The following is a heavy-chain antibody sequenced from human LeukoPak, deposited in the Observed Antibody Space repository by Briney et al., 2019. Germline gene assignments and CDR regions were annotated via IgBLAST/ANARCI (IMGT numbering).Heavy chain of an antibody. D-gene: IGHD3-16*02. CDR1: GYTFTNYG. CDR2: IRAYNGDT. CDR3: ARGPGGRRRYHPLEDYYYYYYMDV. V-gene: IGHV1-18*01. J-gene: IGHJ6*03. Sequence: PGGSVRLSCKASGYTFTNYGISWVRQAPGQGLEWMRWIRAYNGDTNYPQNLQGRFTMTTDTSTNTAYMELRSLRPDDTAVYYCARGPGGRRRYHPLEDYYYYYYMDVWGKGSTVTASS.